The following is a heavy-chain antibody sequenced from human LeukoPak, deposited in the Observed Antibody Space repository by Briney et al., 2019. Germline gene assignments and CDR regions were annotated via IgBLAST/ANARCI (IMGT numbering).Heavy chain of an antibody. Sequence: SQTLSLTCIVSGASFNTGDFYWNWIRQHPGKGLEWIGYIYNSGSTYYNPSLKSRVTISVDTSKNHFSLRLTSVTAADSAVYYCARGAPPDSWGQGTLVTVSS. V-gene: IGHV4-31*03. CDR2: IYNSGST. CDR3: ARGAPPDS. J-gene: IGHJ4*02. CDR1: GASFNTGDFY.